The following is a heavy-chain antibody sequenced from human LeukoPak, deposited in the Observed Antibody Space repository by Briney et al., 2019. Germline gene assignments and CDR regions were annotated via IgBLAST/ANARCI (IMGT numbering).Heavy chain of an antibody. CDR2: ISAYNGNT. D-gene: IGHD6-13*01. J-gene: IGHJ4*02. CDR3: ASSSSWYSHFDF. Sequence: ASVKVSCKASGGTFSSYAISWVRQAPGQGLEWMGWISAYNGNTNYAQKLQGRVTMTTDTSTSTAYMELRSLRSDDTAVYYCASSSSWYSHFDFWGQGTLVTVSS. CDR1: GGTFSSYA. V-gene: IGHV1-18*01.